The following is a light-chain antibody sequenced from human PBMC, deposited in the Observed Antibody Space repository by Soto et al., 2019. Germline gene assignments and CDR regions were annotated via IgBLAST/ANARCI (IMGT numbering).Light chain of an antibody. CDR1: QSVSRSY. J-gene: IGKJ1*01. CDR3: QQYDNLSWT. CDR2: GAS. V-gene: IGKV3-20*01. Sequence: EIVLTQSPGTLSLSPGDRATLSCRASQSVSRSYLGWYQQKPGQAPRLLIYGASNRATGTPDRFSGSGSGTDFTLTISRLEPEDFAVYFCQQYDNLSWTFGQGTKVDIK.